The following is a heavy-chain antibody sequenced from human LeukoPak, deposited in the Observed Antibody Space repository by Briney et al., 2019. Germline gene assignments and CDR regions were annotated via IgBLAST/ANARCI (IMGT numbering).Heavy chain of an antibody. CDR1: GFTFDDYG. J-gene: IGHJ4*02. D-gene: IGHD2-15*01. Sequence: GGSLRLSCAASGFTFDDYGMTWVRQTPGKGLEWVSTINWNGGSTAYADSVKGRFTISRDNAKNSLYLQMNSLRAEDAAVYYCAKEDCSGGRCYSLHYWGQGTLVTVSS. CDR2: INWNGGST. V-gene: IGHV3-20*04. CDR3: AKEDCSGGRCYSLHY.